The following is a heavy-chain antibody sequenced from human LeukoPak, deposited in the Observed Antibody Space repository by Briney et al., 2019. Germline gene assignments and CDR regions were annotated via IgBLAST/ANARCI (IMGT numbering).Heavy chain of an antibody. CDR3: ARDDYVDYCYGMDV. J-gene: IGHJ6*02. V-gene: IGHV3-53*01. CDR1: GFTVSSNY. D-gene: IGHD3-16*01. CDR2: IYSGGST. Sequence: PGGSLRLSCAASGFTVSSNYMSWVRQAPGKGLEWVSVIYSGGSTYYADSVKGRFTISRDNSKNTLYLQMNSLRAEDTAVYYCARDDYVDYCYGMDVWGQGTTVTVSS.